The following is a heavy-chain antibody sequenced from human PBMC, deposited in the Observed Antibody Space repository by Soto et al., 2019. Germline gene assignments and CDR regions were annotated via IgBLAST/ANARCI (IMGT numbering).Heavy chain of an antibody. CDR1: GGSFSNYG. D-gene: IGHD3-22*01. Sequence: SVKVSCKASGGSFSNYGVNWVRQAPGQGLEWMGGIIPIFGTAKYAQKFQGRVTITADESTSTAYMELSSLRSEDTAVYYCARFSYDSSAYPDYWGQGTLVTVSS. CDR3: ARFSYDSSAYPDY. V-gene: IGHV1-69*13. CDR2: IIPIFGTA. J-gene: IGHJ4*02.